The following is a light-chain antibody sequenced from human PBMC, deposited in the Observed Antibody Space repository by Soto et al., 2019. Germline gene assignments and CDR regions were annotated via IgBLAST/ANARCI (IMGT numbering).Light chain of an antibody. V-gene: IGKV2-28*01. CDR1: ESLLHSNGYNY. CDR2: LGY. Sequence: DVVMSQSPLSLPVTPGEPASISCRSSESLLHSNGYNYLEWYLQKPGQSHQLLIYLGYNRASGVPDRFSGSGSGTDFALKIRRVEAEDVGVYYCLQGTHWPITFGQGTRLEIK. J-gene: IGKJ5*01. CDR3: LQGTHWPIT.